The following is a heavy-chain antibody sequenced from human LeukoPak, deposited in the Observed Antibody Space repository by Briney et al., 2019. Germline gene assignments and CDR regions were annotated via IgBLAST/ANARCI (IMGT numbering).Heavy chain of an antibody. V-gene: IGHV3-30*04. Sequence: GRSLRLSCAASGFTFSSYVMHWVRQAPGKGLEWVAIISYDGSNEYYADSVKGRFTISRDNSKNTLYLQMNSLRAADTAVYYCTRGYCGGDCFPPYYYYMDVWGEGTTVTVSS. D-gene: IGHD2-21*02. CDR1: GFTFSSYV. J-gene: IGHJ6*03. CDR3: TRGYCGGDCFPPYYYYMDV. CDR2: ISYDGSNE.